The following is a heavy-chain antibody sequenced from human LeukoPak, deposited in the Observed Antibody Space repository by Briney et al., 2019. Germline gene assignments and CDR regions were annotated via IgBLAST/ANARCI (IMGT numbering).Heavy chain of an antibody. CDR3: ARAQDQGFDY. CDR1: GYSISSGYY. D-gene: IGHD2-15*01. CDR2: IYHSGST. J-gene: IGHJ4*02. Sequence: SETLSLTCTVSGYSISSGYYWGWIRQPPGKGLEWIGSIYHSGSTYYNPSLKSRVTISVDTSKNQFSLKLSSVTAADTAVYYCARAQDQGFDYWGQGTLVTVSS. V-gene: IGHV4-38-2*02.